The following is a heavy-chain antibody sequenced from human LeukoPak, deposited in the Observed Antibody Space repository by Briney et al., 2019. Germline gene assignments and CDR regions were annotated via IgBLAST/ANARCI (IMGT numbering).Heavy chain of an antibody. Sequence: PGGSLRLSCAASGFIFSSYSMNWVRQAPGKGLEWVSSISSSNFIYYADSVRGRFTISRDNAKNSLYLQMNSLRAEDTAVYYCARWERTITPRWGQGTLVTVSS. V-gene: IGHV3-21*01. J-gene: IGHJ4*02. D-gene: IGHD1-7*01. CDR1: GFIFSSYS. CDR2: ISSSNFI. CDR3: ARWERTITPR.